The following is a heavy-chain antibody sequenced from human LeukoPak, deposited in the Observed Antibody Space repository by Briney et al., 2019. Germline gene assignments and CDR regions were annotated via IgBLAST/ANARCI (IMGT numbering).Heavy chain of an antibody. V-gene: IGHV4-59*01. CDR1: GGSISSYY. D-gene: IGHD4-17*01. J-gene: IGHJ5*02. CDR2: IYYSGST. Sequence: SETLSLTCTVSGGSISSYYWSWIRQPPGKGLEWIGNIYYSGSTNYNPSLKSRVTISVDTSKNQFSLKLSSVTAADTAVYYCARGLADYGDYLNWFDPWGQGTLVTVSS. CDR3: ARGLADYGDYLNWFDP.